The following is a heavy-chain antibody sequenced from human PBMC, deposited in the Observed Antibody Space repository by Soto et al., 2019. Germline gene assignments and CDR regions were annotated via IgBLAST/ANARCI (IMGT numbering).Heavy chain of an antibody. CDR2: ISSSSSTI. CDR3: AREWFGSYYYMDV. V-gene: IGHV3-48*01. D-gene: IGHD3-16*01. J-gene: IGHJ6*03. Sequence: GGSLRLSCAASGFTFSSYSMNWVRQAPGKGLEWVSYISSSSSTIYYADSVKGRFTISRDNAKNSLYLQMNSLRAEDTAVYYCAREWFGSYYYMDVWGKGTTVTVSS. CDR1: GFTFSSYS.